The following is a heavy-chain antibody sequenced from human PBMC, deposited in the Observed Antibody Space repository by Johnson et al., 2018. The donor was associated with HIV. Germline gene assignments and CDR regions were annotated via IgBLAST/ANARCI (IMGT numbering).Heavy chain of an antibody. V-gene: IGHV3-9*01. CDR3: ARDSASSYYDSSAKGGAFDI. Sequence: VQLVESGGGVVQPGRSLRLSCAASGFTFDDYAMHWVRQAPGKGLEWVSGISWNSGSIGYADSVKGRFTISRDNAKNSLYLQMNSLRAEDTDVYYCARDSASSYYDSSAKGGAFDIWGQGTMVTVSS. J-gene: IGHJ3*02. CDR1: GFTFDDYA. CDR2: ISWNSGSI. D-gene: IGHD3-22*01.